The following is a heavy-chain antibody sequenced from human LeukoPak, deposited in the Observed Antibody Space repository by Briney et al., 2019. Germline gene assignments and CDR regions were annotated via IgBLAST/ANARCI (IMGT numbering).Heavy chain of an antibody. Sequence: GGSLRLSCAASGSTFSSYAMSWVRQAPGKGLEWVSTINNSGGSTYYADSVKGRFTVSRDNSKNTLYLQMNSLRAEDTAVYYCAKDNTPYYWGQGTLVTVSS. D-gene: IGHD2-2*02. CDR1: GSTFSSYA. CDR2: INNSGGST. J-gene: IGHJ4*02. V-gene: IGHV3-23*01. CDR3: AKDNTPYY.